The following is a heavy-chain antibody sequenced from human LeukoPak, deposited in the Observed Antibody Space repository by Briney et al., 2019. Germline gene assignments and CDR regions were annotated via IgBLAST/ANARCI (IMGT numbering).Heavy chain of an antibody. D-gene: IGHD2-15*01. J-gene: IGHJ6*02. CDR1: GGSISSYY. CDR2: IYTSGST. Sequence: SGPTLVKPSETLSLTSTVSGGSISSYYWSWIRQPAGKGLEWIGRIYTSGSTNYNPSLKSRVTMSVDTSKNQFSLKLSSVTAADTAVYYCARGLLQSANYYYGMDVWGQGTTVTVSS. V-gene: IGHV4-4*07. CDR3: ARGLLQSANYYYGMDV.